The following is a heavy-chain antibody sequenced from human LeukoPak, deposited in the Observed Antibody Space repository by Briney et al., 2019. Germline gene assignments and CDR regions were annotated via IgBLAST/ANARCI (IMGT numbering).Heavy chain of an antibody. J-gene: IGHJ5*02. CDR1: DYSISSDYY. Sequence: SETLSLTCTVSDYSISSDYYWGWIRQPPGKGLEWIGNIYHSGSTYYNPSLKSRVTISVDTSKNQFSLKLSSVTAADTAVYYCARNRYYYGSGNYGVPNWFDPWGQGTLVTVSS. CDR2: IYHSGST. V-gene: IGHV4-38-2*02. CDR3: ARNRYYYGSGNYGVPNWFDP. D-gene: IGHD3-10*01.